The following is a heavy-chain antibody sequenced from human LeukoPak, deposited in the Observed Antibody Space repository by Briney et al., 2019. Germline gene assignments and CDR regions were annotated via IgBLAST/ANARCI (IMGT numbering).Heavy chain of an antibody. D-gene: IGHD1-1*01. Sequence: GGSLRLSCAVSGFTFSNYWMYWVRQAPGKRLVWVARINSDGSSTTYANSVEGRFTISRDNTKSMLHLQMHSLRVDDSAVYFCTRTTTTADWYFDLWGRGTLVTVSS. J-gene: IGHJ2*01. V-gene: IGHV3-74*01. CDR1: GFTFSNYW. CDR2: INSDGSST. CDR3: TRTTTTADWYFDL.